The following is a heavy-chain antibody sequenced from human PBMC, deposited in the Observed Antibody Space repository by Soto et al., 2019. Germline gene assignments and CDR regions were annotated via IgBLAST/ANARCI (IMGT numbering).Heavy chain of an antibody. Sequence: QVQLVQSGAEVKKPGSSVKVSCKASGGTFSSYAISWVRQAPGQGLEWMGGIIPIFGTANYAQKFQGRVTITXXEXTXRAYMELSSLRSEDTAVYYCARDPLTPHCISTSCHRWGQGTLVTVSS. CDR3: ARDPLTPHCISTSCHR. CDR1: GGTFSSYA. D-gene: IGHD2-2*01. V-gene: IGHV1-69*05. J-gene: IGHJ5*02. CDR2: IIPIFGTA.